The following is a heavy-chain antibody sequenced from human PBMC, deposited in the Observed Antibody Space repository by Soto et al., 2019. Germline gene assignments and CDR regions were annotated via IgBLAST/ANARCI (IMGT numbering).Heavy chain of an antibody. J-gene: IGHJ5*02. V-gene: IGHV4-34*01. CDR2: INHSGST. D-gene: IGHD3-3*01. CDR3: ARGVAYYDFWSGYLGNHWFDP. Sequence: SETLSLTCAVYGGSFSGYYWSWIRQPPGKGLEWIGEINHSGSTNYNPSLKSRVTISVDTSKNQFSLKLSSVTAADTAVYYCARGVAYYDFWSGYLGNHWFDPWGQGTLVTVSS. CDR1: GGSFSGYY.